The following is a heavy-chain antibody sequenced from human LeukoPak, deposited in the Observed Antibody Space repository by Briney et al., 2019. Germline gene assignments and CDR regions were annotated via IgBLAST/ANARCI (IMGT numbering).Heavy chain of an antibody. D-gene: IGHD3-9*01. J-gene: IGHJ6*02. CDR3: ARWVLTGYGYYGMDV. Sequence: ASVKVSCKASGYTFTGYYMHWVRQAPGQGLEWMGWINPNSGGTNYAQKFQGRVTMTRDTSISTAYMELSRPRSDDTAVYYCARWVLTGYGYYGMDVWGQGTTVTVSS. CDR1: GYTFTGYY. V-gene: IGHV1-2*02. CDR2: INPNSGGT.